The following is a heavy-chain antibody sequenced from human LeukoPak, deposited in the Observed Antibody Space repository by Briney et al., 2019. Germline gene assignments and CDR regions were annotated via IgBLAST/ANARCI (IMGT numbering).Heavy chain of an antibody. Sequence: TSVKVSCKASGDTFSSYAICWVQQAPGQGLEWIGRIIPIFGTANYAQKFQGRVTITTDESTSTAYMELSSLRSEDTAVYYCARGGDYYDSSGLDYWGQGTLVTVSS. CDR3: ARGGDYYDSSGLDY. D-gene: IGHD3-22*01. CDR1: GDTFSSYA. V-gene: IGHV1-69*05. CDR2: IIPIFGTA. J-gene: IGHJ4*02.